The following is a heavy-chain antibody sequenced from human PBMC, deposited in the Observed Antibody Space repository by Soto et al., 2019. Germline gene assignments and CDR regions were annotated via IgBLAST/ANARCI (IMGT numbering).Heavy chain of an antibody. CDR1: GYTFTSYG. V-gene: IGHV1-18*01. J-gene: IGHJ5*02. D-gene: IGHD6-13*01. CDR3: ARGRLRIAAAETCFDP. Sequence: ASVKVSCKASGYTFTSYGISWVRQAPGQGLEWMGWIGAYNGNTNYAQKLQGRVTMTTDTSTSTAYMELRSLRSDDTAVYYCARGRLRIAAAETCFDPWGQGTLVTVSS. CDR2: IGAYNGNT.